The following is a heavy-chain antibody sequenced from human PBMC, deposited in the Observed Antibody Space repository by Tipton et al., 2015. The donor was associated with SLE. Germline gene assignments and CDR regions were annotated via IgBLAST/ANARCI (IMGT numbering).Heavy chain of an antibody. D-gene: IGHD4-11*01. V-gene: IGHV3-30*04. J-gene: IGHJ6*03. CDR1: GFTFSIYA. CDR3: ARRVGSYSNYYYYMDV. Sequence: SLRLSCAASGFTFSIYAMHWVRQAPGKGLEWVAVISYDGSNKYYADSVKGRFTISRDNSKNTLYLQMNSLRAEDTAVYYCARRVGSYSNYYYYMDVWGKGTTVTVSS. CDR2: ISYDGSNK.